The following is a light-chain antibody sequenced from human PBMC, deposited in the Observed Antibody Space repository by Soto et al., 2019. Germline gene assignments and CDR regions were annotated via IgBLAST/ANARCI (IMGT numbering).Light chain of an antibody. CDR2: GAS. Sequence: MTQSPATLYVYQEERATLSCRASQTVRDNLGWYQQKPGQAPRLLIYGASNRATGIPDRFSGSGSGTDFTLTISRLEPEDFAVYYCQQYGSSGTFGQGTKV. J-gene: IGKJ1*01. V-gene: IGKV3-20*01. CDR1: QTVRDN. CDR3: QQYGSSGT.